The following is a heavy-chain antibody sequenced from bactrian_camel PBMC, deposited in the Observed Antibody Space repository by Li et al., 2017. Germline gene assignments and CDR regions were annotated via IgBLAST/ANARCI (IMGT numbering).Heavy chain of an antibody. D-gene: IGHD6*01. J-gene: IGHJ7*01. Sequence: HVQLVESGGGSVQPGGSLSLSCAGAGLTLSSYCMGWFRQAPGKEREGVACIGRDGITMYSDSVKSRFTISRDNAMNTLYLQMDSLKPEDSAMYYCARSVDSWSDGMNYWGKGTQVTVS. CDR2: IGRDGIT. CDR1: GLTLSSYC. V-gene: IGHV3S55*01.